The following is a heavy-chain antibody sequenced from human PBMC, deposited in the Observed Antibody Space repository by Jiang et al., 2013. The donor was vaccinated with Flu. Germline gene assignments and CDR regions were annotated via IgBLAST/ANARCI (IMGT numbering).Heavy chain of an antibody. CDR1: GFSFITRGVG. CDR2: IYWNDDE. CDR3: AHSPGGGRSCRSETCARFDY. D-gene: IGHD2-2*01. Sequence: KPTQTLTLTCTFSGFSFITRGVGVTWIRQPPGKALEWLALIYWNDDEYYSPSLKNRLTITRDTSKNQVVLTMTNMDPLDAGTYYCAHSPGGGRSCRSETCARFDYWGQGVLVAVSS. V-gene: IGHV2-5*01. J-gene: IGHJ4*02.